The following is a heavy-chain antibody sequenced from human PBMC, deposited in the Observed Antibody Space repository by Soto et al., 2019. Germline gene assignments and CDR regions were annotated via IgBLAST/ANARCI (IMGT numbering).Heavy chain of an antibody. D-gene: IGHD2-2*02. J-gene: IGHJ6*02. CDR1: GYTFTSYY. CDR2: INPSGGST. CDR3: ARGPPIVVVPAAIPSYYYYYGMDV. Sequence: VASVKVSCKASGYTFTSYYMHWVRQAPGQGLEWMGIINPSGGSTSYAQKFQGRVTMTRDTSTSTVYMELSSLRSEDTAVYYCARGPPIVVVPAAIPSYYYYYGMDVWGQGTTVTVSS. V-gene: IGHV1-46*01.